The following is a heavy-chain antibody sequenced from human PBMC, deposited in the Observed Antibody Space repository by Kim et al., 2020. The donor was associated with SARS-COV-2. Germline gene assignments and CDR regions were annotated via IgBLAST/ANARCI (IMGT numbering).Heavy chain of an antibody. Sequence: ASVKVSCKASGYTFTSYGISWVRQAPGQGLEWMGWISAYNGNTNYAQKLQGRVTMTTDTSTSTAYMELRSLRSDDTAVYYCARDREYSSGWYGYYYYGMDVWGQGTTVTVSS. J-gene: IGHJ6*02. CDR1: GYTFTSYG. CDR3: ARDREYSSGWYGYYYYGMDV. CDR2: ISAYNGNT. V-gene: IGHV1-18*01. D-gene: IGHD6-19*01.